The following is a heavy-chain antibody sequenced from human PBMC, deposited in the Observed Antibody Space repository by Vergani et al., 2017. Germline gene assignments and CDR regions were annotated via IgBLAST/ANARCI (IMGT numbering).Heavy chain of an antibody. Sequence: QVQLVQSGAEVKKPGSSVKVSCKASGGTFSSYAISWVRQAPGQGLEWMGRIIPNLGIANYAQKFQGRVTITADKSTSTAYMELSSLRSEDTAVYYCARGSRAGTSSYYYDGMDVWGRGTTVTVSS. D-gene: IGHD6-19*01. CDR1: GGTFSSYA. CDR3: ARGSRAGTSSYYYDGMDV. V-gene: IGHV1-69*04. CDR2: IIPNLGIA. J-gene: IGHJ6*02.